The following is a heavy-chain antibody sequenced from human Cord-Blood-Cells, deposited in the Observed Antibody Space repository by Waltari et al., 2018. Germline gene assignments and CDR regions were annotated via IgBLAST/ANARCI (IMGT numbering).Heavy chain of an antibody. J-gene: IGHJ4*02. V-gene: IGHV3-74*01. Sequence: EVQLVESGGGFVQPGGSLRLSCAASGFTFSSYWLHWVGQAPGKGLVWFSRINSDGRSTSYADSVKGRFTISRDNAKNTLYLQMNSLRAEDTAVYYCAREGYSGSYSFDYWGQGTLVTVSS. CDR1: GFTFSSYW. D-gene: IGHD1-26*01. CDR3: AREGYSGSYSFDY. CDR2: INSDGRST.